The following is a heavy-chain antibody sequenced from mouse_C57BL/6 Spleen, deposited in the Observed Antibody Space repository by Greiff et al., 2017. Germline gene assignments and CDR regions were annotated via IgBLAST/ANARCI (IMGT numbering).Heavy chain of an antibody. Sequence: QVQLKPSGPGLVQPSQCLSITCTVSGFSLTSYGVHWVRQSPGKGLEWLGVIWSGGSTDYNAAFISRLSISKDNSKSQVFFKMNSLQADYTAIDYCAGSYDYGSRYFDVWGTGTTVTVAS. V-gene: IGHV2-2*01. D-gene: IGHD1-1*01. J-gene: IGHJ1*03. CDR3: AGSYDYGSRYFDV. CDR1: GFSLTSYG. CDR2: IWSGGST.